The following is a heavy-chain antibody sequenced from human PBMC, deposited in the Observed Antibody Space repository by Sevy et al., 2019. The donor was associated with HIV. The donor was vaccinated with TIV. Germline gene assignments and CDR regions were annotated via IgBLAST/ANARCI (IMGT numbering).Heavy chain of an antibody. CDR2: ISGSGGST. V-gene: IGHV3-23*01. Sequence: GGSLRLSCAASGFTFSSYAMSWVRQAPGKGLEWVSAISGSGGSTYYADSVKGRFTISRDNSKNTLYLQMNSLRAEDTDVYYCAKNLKEGGGYNNYWGQGTLVTVSS. D-gene: IGHD5-12*01. CDR3: AKNLKEGGGYNNY. J-gene: IGHJ4*02. CDR1: GFTFSSYA.